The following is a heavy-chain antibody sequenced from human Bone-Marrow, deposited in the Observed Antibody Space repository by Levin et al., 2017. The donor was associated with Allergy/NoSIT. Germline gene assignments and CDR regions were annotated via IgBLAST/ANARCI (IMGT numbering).Heavy chain of an antibody. CDR3: ARAGRVGDYDFWSGYYWANYYFDY. J-gene: IGHJ4*02. D-gene: IGHD3-3*01. CDR2: IYYSGST. CDR1: GGSISSYY. V-gene: IGHV4-59*01. Sequence: SETLSLTCTVSGGSISSYYWSWIRQPPGKGLEWIGYIYYSGSTNYNPSLKSRVTISVDTSKNQFSLKLSSVTAADTAVYYCARAGRVGDYDFWSGYYWANYYFDYWGQGTLVTVSS.